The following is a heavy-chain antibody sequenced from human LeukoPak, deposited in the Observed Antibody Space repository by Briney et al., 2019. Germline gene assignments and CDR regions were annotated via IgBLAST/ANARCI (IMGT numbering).Heavy chain of an antibody. CDR2: ISWNSGSI. J-gene: IGHJ4*02. Sequence: GGSLRLSCAASGFTFDDYAMHWVRQAPGKGLEWVSGISWNSGSIGYADSVKGRFTISTDNAKNSLYLQMNSLRAEDTALYYCAKDGSGYYSFDYWGQGTLVTVSS. CDR1: GFTFDDYA. D-gene: IGHD3-3*01. V-gene: IGHV3-9*01. CDR3: AKDGSGYYSFDY.